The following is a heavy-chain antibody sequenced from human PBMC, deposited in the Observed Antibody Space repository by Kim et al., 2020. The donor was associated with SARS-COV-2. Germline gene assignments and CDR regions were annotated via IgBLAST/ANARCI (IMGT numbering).Heavy chain of an antibody. CDR1: GFTFTGHA. CDR2: IDGSDGTT. V-gene: IGHV3-23*01. J-gene: IGHJ4*02. Sequence: GGSLRLSCTTSGFTFTGHAMSWVRQAPGKGLEWVSSIDGSDGTTYYVDSVKGRFTISRDDAKNTLYLQMSGLRADDTAAYYCVRGGGGGIWDYWGQGTLVTVSS. CDR3: VRGGGGGIWDY. D-gene: IGHD3-16*01.